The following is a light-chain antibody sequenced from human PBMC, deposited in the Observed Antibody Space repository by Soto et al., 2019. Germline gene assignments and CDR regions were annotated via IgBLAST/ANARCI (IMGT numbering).Light chain of an antibody. V-gene: IGKV3D-15*01. Sequence: QSVTSNYVAWYQPKPGQAPRLLIYADSNRATGIPARFSGSVSVTDFRRNMRWLGGDDIPAESCQQYNSRTPKPFGQGTKVDIK. CDR2: ADS. CDR1: QSVTSN. CDR3: QQYNSRTPKP. J-gene: IGKJ1*01.